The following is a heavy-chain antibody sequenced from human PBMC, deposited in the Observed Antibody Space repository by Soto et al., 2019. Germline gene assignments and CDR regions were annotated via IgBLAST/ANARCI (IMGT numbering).Heavy chain of an antibody. J-gene: IGHJ5*02. Sequence: PSETLSLTXTVSGGSISSYYWSWIRQPPGKGLEWIGYIYYSGSTNCNPSLKSRVTISVDTSKNQFSLKLSSVTAADTAVYYCARVGSSWYHNWFDPWGQGTLVTVSS. V-gene: IGHV4-59*01. D-gene: IGHD6-13*01. CDR3: ARVGSSWYHNWFDP. CDR1: GGSISSYY. CDR2: IYYSGST.